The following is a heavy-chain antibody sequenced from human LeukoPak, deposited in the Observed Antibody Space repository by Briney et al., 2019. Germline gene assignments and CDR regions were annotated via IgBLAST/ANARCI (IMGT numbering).Heavy chain of an antibody. Sequence: PGGSLRLSCAASGFTFSHYYMSWIRQAPGKGLEWVSYISTTSSYTDCADSVRGRFTISRDNAKNLLYLQMNSLRPEDTAVYYCARDWYCSSSICYTDRNWFDPWGQGTLVTVSS. J-gene: IGHJ5*02. CDR3: ARDWYCSSSICYTDRNWFDP. D-gene: IGHD2-2*02. CDR1: GFTFSHYY. V-gene: IGHV3-11*05. CDR2: ISTTSSYT.